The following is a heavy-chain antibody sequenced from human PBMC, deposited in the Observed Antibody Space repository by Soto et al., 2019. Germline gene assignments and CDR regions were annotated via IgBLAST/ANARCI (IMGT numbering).Heavy chain of an antibody. CDR1: GYTFTGYY. D-gene: IGHD3-3*01. CDR3: ARDRGTRITIFGVVITDWFDP. J-gene: IGHJ5*02. V-gene: IGHV1-2*02. Sequence: QVPLVQSGAEVKKPGASVKVSCKASGYTFTGYYMHWVRQAPGQGLEWMGWINPNSGGTNYAQKFQGRVTMTRDTSISTAYMELSRLRSDDTAVYYCARDRGTRITIFGVVITDWFDPWGQGTLVTVSS. CDR2: INPNSGGT.